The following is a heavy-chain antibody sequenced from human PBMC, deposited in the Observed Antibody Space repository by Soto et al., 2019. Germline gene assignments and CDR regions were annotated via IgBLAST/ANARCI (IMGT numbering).Heavy chain of an antibody. Sequence: EVQLVESGGGLVQPGRSLRLSCADSGFTFDDYAMHWVRQAPGKGLEWVSGISWNSGSIGYADSVKGRFTISRYNAKNSLYLQKNSQRAEDTVLYSCAKDRYSSSCYMCDYWGQGTPGTGSS. D-gene: IGHD6-13*01. V-gene: IGHV3-9*01. CDR1: GFTFDDYA. CDR3: AKDRYSSSCYMCDY. CDR2: ISWNSGSI. J-gene: IGHJ4*02.